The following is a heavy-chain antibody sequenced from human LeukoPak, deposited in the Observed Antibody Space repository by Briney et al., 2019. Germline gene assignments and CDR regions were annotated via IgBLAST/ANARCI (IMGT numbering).Heavy chain of an antibody. J-gene: IGHJ4*02. Sequence: GASVKVSCKASGYTFTSYYMHWVRQAPGQGLEWMGIINPSGGSTSYAQKFQGRVTMTRDTSTSTVYMELSSLRSEDTAVYYCARGGKTDAPLRYFDWLYDYWGQGTLVTVSS. CDR3: ARGGKTDAPLRYFDWLYDY. CDR2: INPSGGST. D-gene: IGHD3-9*01. V-gene: IGHV1-46*01. CDR1: GYTFTSYY.